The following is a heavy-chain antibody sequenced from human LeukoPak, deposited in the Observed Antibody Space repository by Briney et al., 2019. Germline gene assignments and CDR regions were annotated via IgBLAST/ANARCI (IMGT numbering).Heavy chain of an antibody. CDR1: GYTFRDYW. CDR3: VRHYDFWGGYYPFDY. Sequence: GESLKISCKASGYTFRDYWIGWVRQMPGRGLERVGIIYPGDSDTRYSPSFVGQVTISVDRSISTAYLQWSSLQASDTAMYYCVRHYDFWGGYYPFDYWGQGTLVAVSS. D-gene: IGHD3-3*01. J-gene: IGHJ4*02. V-gene: IGHV5-51*01. CDR2: IYPGDSDT.